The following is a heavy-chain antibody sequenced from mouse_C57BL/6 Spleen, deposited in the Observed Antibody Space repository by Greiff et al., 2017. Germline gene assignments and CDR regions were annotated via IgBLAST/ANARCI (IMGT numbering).Heavy chain of an antibody. CDR1: GYTFTGYW. V-gene: IGHV1-9*01. D-gene: IGHD2-1*01. CDR3: ARYYYGNPGS. J-gene: IGHJ2*01. Sequence: QVQLQQSGAELMKPGASVKLSCKATGYTFTGYWIEWVKQRPGHGLAWIGEILPGSGSTNYHEQFKGKATFTTDTSSITAYMQLSSLTTEDSAIYYCARYYYGNPGSWGQGTTLTVSS. CDR2: ILPGSGST.